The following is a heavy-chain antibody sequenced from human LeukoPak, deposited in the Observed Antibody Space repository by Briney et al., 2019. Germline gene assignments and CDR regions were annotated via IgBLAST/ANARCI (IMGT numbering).Heavy chain of an antibody. CDR2: INHSGST. D-gene: IGHD3-10*01. J-gene: IGHJ4*02. Sequence: SETLSLTCAVYGGSFSGYYWSWIRQPPGKGLEWIGEINHSGSTNYNPSLKSRVTISVDTSKNQFSLKLSSVTAADTAVYYCARGRYGSGSYYNYFDYWGQGTLVTVSS. CDR3: ARGRYGSGSYYNYFDY. V-gene: IGHV4-34*01. CDR1: GGSFSGYY.